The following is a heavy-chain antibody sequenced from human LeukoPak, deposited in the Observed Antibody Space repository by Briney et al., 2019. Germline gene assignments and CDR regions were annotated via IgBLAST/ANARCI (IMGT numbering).Heavy chain of an antibody. Sequence: ASVKVSCKASGYTFTSYGISWVRQAPGQGLEWMGWISAYNGNTNYAQKLQGRVTMTTDTSTSTAYMELRSLRSDDTAVYYCASATRAWSSGWYGDYWGQGTLVTVSS. CDR3: ASATRAWSSGWYGDY. CDR2: ISAYNGNT. CDR1: GYTFTSYG. V-gene: IGHV1-18*01. J-gene: IGHJ4*02. D-gene: IGHD6-19*01.